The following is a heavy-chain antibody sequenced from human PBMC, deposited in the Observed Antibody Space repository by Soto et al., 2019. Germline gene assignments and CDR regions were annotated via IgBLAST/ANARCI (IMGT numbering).Heavy chain of an antibody. CDR3: AKLQSWRALDY. CDR1: GFTFSNYD. CDR2: ISGSGSGP. Sequence: EVLLLESGGGLVQPGGSLRLSCAASGFTFSNYDMGWVRQAPGKGLELVSFISGSGSGPYYADSVKGLFTISRDNAENTLYLQMNSLRVEVTAVYYCAKLQSWRALDYWGQGTLVTVSS. J-gene: IGHJ4*02. V-gene: IGHV3-23*01. D-gene: IGHD6-13*01.